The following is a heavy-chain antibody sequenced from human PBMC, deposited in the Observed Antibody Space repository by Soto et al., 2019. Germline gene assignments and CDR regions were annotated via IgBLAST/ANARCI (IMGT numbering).Heavy chain of an antibody. V-gene: IGHV3-30*03. D-gene: IGHD2-21*02. CDR2: ISYDGSHK. J-gene: IGHJ3*01. CDR1: GFTFNNYA. Sequence: PGGSLRLSCAASGFTFNNYAMHWVRQAPGQGLEWLAIISYDGSHKYYADSVKGRFSISRDNSKNTLSLQMGSLRAEDTAVYYCATDGSTAMTHDAFDVCRQGTMVTVSS. CDR3: ATDGSTAMTHDAFDV.